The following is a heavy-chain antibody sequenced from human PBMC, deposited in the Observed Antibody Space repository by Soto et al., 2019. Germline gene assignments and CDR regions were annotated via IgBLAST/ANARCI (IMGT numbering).Heavy chain of an antibody. CDR2: ISSGGVNT. V-gene: IGHV3-23*01. J-gene: IGHJ4*02. CDR3: AKVGPYYYDNSRPDDY. CDR1: GFTFSNYA. D-gene: IGHD3-22*01. Sequence: EVQLLESGGDLVQPGGSLRVSCAASGFTFSNYAMTWVRQAPGKGLEWVSAISSGGVNTYYADSVKGRFTISRDNSKNTLYMQMNSLRAEDTAKYYCAKVGPYYYDNSRPDDYWGQGTMVTVSS.